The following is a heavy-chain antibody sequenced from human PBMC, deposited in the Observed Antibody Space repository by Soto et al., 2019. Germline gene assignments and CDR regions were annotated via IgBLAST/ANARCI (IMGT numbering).Heavy chain of an antibody. Sequence: QVKLVESGGGVVQPGRSLRLSCAASGFTFDNYGMHWVRQAPGKGLEWVVVISFDGRNTDYADSVKGRFTISRDNSKNTLYLQMTSLRAEDTAVYYCAKQSGSGSYHNVGSGGLFDYWGQGTLVTVSS. V-gene: IGHV3-30*18. CDR2: ISFDGRNT. CDR1: GFTFDNYG. J-gene: IGHJ4*02. CDR3: AKQSGSGSYHNVGSGGLFDY. D-gene: IGHD3-10*01.